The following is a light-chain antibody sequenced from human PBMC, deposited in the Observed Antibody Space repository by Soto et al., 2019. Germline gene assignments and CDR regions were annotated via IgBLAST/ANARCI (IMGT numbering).Light chain of an antibody. V-gene: IGKV3-15*01. CDR2: GAS. CDR3: QEYNTWPWT. CDR1: QSVNSN. Sequence: ETVMTQSPATLSVSPVEIATLSCMASQSVNSNLAWYQQKLGQAPRVLIYGASTRATGIPDRFSGSGSGTEFILTISSLQSEDFAVYYCQEYNTWPWTFGQGTKVE. J-gene: IGKJ1*01.